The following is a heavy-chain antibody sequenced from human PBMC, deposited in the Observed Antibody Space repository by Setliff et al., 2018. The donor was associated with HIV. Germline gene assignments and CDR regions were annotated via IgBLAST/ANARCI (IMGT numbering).Heavy chain of an antibody. J-gene: IGHJ3*01. D-gene: IGHD1-1*01. CDR3: AKPTSGMYPRSFDL. CDR1: GFTVSGSY. V-gene: IGHV3-66*02. Sequence: PGGSLRLSCAASGFTVSGSYMSWVRQAPGKGLEWVSTIYSDGSTYHADSVKGRFTLSRDNSKNTLSLQMNSLRPEDTAVYYCAKPTSGMYPRSFDLWGQGTMVTVSS. CDR2: IYSDGST.